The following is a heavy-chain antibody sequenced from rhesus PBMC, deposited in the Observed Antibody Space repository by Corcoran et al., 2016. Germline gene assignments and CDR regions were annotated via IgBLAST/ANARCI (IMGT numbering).Heavy chain of an antibody. Sequence: QVQLQESGPGLVKPSETLSLTCAVSGGSISSNYWSWIRQPPGKGLVWIGYIYVSSGGTYYNPSIKSRVTISTDTSKNQFSLKLSSVTAADTAVYYCARDGYSGSYFDYWGQGVLVTVSS. CDR1: GGSISSNY. J-gene: IGHJ4*01. D-gene: IGHD3-16*01. CDR3: ARDGYSGSYFDY. CDR2: IYVSSGGT. V-gene: IGHV4-160*01.